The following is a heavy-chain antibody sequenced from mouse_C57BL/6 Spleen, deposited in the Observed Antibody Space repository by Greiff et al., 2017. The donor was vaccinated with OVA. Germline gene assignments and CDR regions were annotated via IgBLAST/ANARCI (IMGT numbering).Heavy chain of an antibody. CDR3: ARDYGSSYVSPWFAY. CDR1: GSTFTRYW. J-gene: IGHJ3*01. CDR2: IDPNSGGT. D-gene: IGHD1-1*01. V-gene: IGHV1-72*01. Sequence: QVQLQQPGAELVTPGASVTLSCKASGSTFTRYWMHWVKPMPVRGLEWIGRIDPNSGGTKYNEKFKSKATLTVDKPSSTAYMQLSSLTSEDSAVYYCARDYGSSYVSPWFAYWGQGTLVTVSA.